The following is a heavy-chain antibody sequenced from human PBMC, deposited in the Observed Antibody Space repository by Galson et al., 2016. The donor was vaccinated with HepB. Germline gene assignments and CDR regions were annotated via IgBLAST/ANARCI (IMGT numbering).Heavy chain of an antibody. Sequence: SLRLSCAASGFTFSNYGMHWVRQAPGKGLEWVAVISHDGSNKYYGDSVKGRFTISRDNSKNTLNLQMNSLRAEDTAVYYCAKVYGVWGSYHHVAFDIWGQGTMVTVSS. D-gene: IGHD3-16*02. CDR2: ISHDGSNK. J-gene: IGHJ3*02. CDR3: AKVYGVWGSYHHVAFDI. CDR1: GFTFSNYG. V-gene: IGHV3-30*18.